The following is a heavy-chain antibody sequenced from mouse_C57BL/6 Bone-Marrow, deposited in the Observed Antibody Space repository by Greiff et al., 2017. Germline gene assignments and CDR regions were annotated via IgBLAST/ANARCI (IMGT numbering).Heavy chain of an antibody. J-gene: IGHJ4*01. V-gene: IGHV2-2*01. Sequence: QVQLQQSGPGLVQPSQSLSITCPVSGFSLTSYGVHWVRQSPGKGLEWLGVIWSGGSTDYNAAFISRPSISKDNSKSQVFFKMNSLQADDTAIYYCARRGLRDAMDYWGQGTSVTVSS. D-gene: IGHD1-1*01. CDR3: ARRGLRDAMDY. CDR2: IWSGGST. CDR1: GFSLTSYG.